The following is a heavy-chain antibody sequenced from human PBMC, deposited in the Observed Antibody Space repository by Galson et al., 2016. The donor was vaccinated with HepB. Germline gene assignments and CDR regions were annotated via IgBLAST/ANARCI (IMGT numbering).Heavy chain of an antibody. CDR3: ARDSGFCRTIYCRGDAYDL. CDR2: IKHDGSEE. Sequence: SLRLSCAASGFTFSNNWMSWVRQTPGKGLEWVAIIKHDGSEEYYVDSVKGRFTISRDNAKNSLYLEMNSLRAEDSSLYFCARDSGFCRTIYCRGDAYDLWGQGTMVTVSS. J-gene: IGHJ3*01. CDR1: GFTFSNNW. V-gene: IGHV3-7*01. D-gene: IGHD2-15*01.